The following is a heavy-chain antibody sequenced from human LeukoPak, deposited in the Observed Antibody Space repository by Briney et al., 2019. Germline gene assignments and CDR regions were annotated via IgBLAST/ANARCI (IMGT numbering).Heavy chain of an antibody. D-gene: IGHD2-15*01. CDR2: INHSGST. CDR1: GGSFSGYY. Sequence: PSETLSLTCAVYGGSFSGYYWSWIRQPPGRGLEWIGEINHSGSTNYNPSLKSRVTIPVDTSKNQFSLKLSSVTAADTAVYYRARGPGDIVVVVAATPFDYWGQGTLVTVSS. J-gene: IGHJ4*02. V-gene: IGHV4-34*01. CDR3: ARGPGDIVVVVAATPFDY.